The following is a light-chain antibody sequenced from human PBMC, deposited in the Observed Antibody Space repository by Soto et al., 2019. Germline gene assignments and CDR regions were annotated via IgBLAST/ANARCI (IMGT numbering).Light chain of an antibody. CDR1: SSDVGGYNY. CDR3: SSYTTTSTVV. Sequence: QSALTQPASVSGSPGQSITISCTGTSSDVGGYNYVSWYQHHPGKAPKLMIYDVTNRPSGVSNRFPGSKSGNTASLTISGVQSEDEASYYCSSYTTTSTVVFGGGTKLTVL. J-gene: IGLJ2*01. CDR2: DVT. V-gene: IGLV2-14*03.